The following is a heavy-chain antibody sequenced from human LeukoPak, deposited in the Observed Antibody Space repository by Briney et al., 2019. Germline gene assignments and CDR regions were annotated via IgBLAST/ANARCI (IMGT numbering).Heavy chain of an antibody. D-gene: IGHD3-22*01. CDR2: VTDPGDRT. CDR1: GFTFSSYA. J-gene: IGHJ4*02. CDR3: VRGRGYYDSSGYYPYYFDY. Sequence: PGGSLRLSCVASGFTFSSYAMTWVRQAPGKGLEWVSSVTDPGDRTFHADSVKGRFTISRDNSKNTLHFQMNSLRAEDTAVCYCVRGRGYYDSSGYYPYYFDYWGQGTLVTVSS. V-gene: IGHV3-23*01.